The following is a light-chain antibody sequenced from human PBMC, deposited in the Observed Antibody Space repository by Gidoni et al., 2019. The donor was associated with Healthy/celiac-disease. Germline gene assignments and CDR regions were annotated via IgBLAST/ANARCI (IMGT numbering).Light chain of an antibody. V-gene: IGKV4-1*01. CDR3: QQYYSTPRT. J-gene: IGKJ2*02. CDR2: WAS. CDR1: QSVLYSSNNKNY. Sequence: DIVMTQSPDSLAVSLGERATINCKSSQSVLYSSNNKNYLAWYQQKPGQPPKLLIYWASTRESGVPDRFSGSGSGTDVTLTISSLQAEDVAVYYCQQYYSTPRTFXXXTKLEIK.